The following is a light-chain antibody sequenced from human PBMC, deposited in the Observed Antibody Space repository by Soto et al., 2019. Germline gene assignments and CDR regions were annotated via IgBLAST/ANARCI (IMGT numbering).Light chain of an antibody. CDR2: DVS. J-gene: IGLJ1*01. V-gene: IGLV2-14*03. CDR3: SSYTTSNTRQIV. Sequence: QSVLTQPASVSGSPGQSITTSCTGTSSDVGGYNYVSWYQHHPGKAPKLMIYDVSNRPSGVSNRFSGSKSGNTASLTISGLQPGDEADYYCSSYTTSNTRQIVFGTGTKVTVL. CDR1: SSDVGGYNY.